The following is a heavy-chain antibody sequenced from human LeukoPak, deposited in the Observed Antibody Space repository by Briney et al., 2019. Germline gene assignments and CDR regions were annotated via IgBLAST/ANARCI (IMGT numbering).Heavy chain of an antibody. Sequence: GGSLRLSCAASGFTVSSNYMSWVRQAPGKGLEWVAAINQDATKEYYMDSVKARFTISRDNAKNSLYLQMNSLRAEDTAVYYCARETYDFWSGYPARYMDVWGKGTTVTGSS. CDR1: GFTVSSNY. D-gene: IGHD3-3*01. J-gene: IGHJ6*03. CDR2: INQDATKE. V-gene: IGHV3-7*01. CDR3: ARETYDFWSGYPARYMDV.